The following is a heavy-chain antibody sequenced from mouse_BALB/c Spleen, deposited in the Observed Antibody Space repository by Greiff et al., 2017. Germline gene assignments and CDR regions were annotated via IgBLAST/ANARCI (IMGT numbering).Heavy chain of an antibody. CDR1: GYTFTDYY. J-gene: IGHJ3*01. CDR3: ASGWDPFAY. Sequence: VKLQESGAELARPGASVKLSCKASGYTFTDYYINWVKQRTGQGLEWIGEIYPGSGNTYYNEKFKGKATLTADKSSSTAYMQLSSLTSEDSAVYFCASGWDPFAYWGQGTLVTVSA. V-gene: IGHV1-77*01. D-gene: IGHD1-1*02. CDR2: IYPGSGNT.